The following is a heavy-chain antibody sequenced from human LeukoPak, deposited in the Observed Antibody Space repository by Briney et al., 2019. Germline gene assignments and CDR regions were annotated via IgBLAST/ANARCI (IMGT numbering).Heavy chain of an antibody. Sequence: SETLSITCAVYGGSFSGYYWSWIRQPPGKGLEWIGEINHSGSTNYNPSLKSRVTISVDTSKNQFSLKLSSVTAADTAVYYCARSSSGYYFDYWGQGTLVTVSS. CDR3: ARSSSGYYFDY. CDR1: GGSFSGYY. CDR2: INHSGST. D-gene: IGHD3-10*01. V-gene: IGHV4-34*01. J-gene: IGHJ4*02.